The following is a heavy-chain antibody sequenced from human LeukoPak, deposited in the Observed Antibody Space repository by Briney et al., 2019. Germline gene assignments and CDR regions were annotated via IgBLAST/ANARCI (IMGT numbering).Heavy chain of an antibody. J-gene: IGHJ4*02. V-gene: IGHV1-46*01. CDR2: INPSGGSR. CDR1: GYTFTSYY. Sequence: ASVKVSCKASGYTFTSYYMHWVRQAPGQGLEWMGIINPSGGSRSYAQKFQGRVTMTRDTSTSTVYMELSSLRSEDTAVYYCARTTIAVAVWVFFDYWGQGTLVTVSS. CDR3: ARTTIAVAVWVFFDY. D-gene: IGHD6-19*01.